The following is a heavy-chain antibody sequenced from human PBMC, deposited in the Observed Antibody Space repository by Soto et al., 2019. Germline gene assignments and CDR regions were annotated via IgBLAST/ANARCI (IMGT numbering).Heavy chain of an antibody. V-gene: IGHV3-33*01. D-gene: IGHD1-20*01. CDR2: IWYDGSNK. J-gene: IGHJ4*02. CDR1: GFTFSSYG. CDR3: AREPNWNEGALPIDY. Sequence: GGSLRLSCAASGFTFSSYGMHWVRQAPGKGLEWVAVIWYDGSNKYYADSVKGRFTISRDNSKNTQYLQMNSLRAEDTAVYYCAREPNWNEGALPIDYWGQGTLVTVSS.